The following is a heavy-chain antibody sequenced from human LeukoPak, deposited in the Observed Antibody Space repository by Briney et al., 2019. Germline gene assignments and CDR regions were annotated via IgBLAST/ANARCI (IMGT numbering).Heavy chain of an antibody. Sequence: PGGSLRLSCAASGFTFSSYWMSWVRQAPGKGLEWVANITPDGSQKYYVDSVRGRFTISRDNGKNSLYLQMNSLRAEDTAVYYCAAPDSGWGQGTLVTVSS. CDR3: AAPDSG. CDR1: GFTFSSYW. J-gene: IGHJ4*02. V-gene: IGHV3-7*01. D-gene: IGHD6-19*01. CDR2: ITPDGSQK.